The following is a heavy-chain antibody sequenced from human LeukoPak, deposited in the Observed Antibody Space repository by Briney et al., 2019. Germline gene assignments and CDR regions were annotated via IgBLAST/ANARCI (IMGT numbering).Heavy chain of an antibody. Sequence: SETLSLTCAVSGYSISSGYYWGWIRQPPGKGLEWIGSIYHSGSTYYNPSLKSRVTISVDTSKNQFSLKLSSVTAADTAVYYCARVDGSYSDFDYWGQGTLVTVSS. CDR1: GYSISSGYY. CDR3: ARVDGSYSDFDY. D-gene: IGHD1-26*01. CDR2: IYHSGST. V-gene: IGHV4-38-2*01. J-gene: IGHJ4*02.